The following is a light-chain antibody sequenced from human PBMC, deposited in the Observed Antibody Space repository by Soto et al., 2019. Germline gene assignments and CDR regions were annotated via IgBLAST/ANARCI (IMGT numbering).Light chain of an antibody. CDR1: QIVISKY. J-gene: IGKJ1*01. Sequence: EIVLTQSPGTLSLSPVERATLSCRAIQIVISKYLAWYQQKPGHAPRVLIYGTSIXAAGVPERFSGGGSGTDFTLTITRLEPEDFAVYYCHQRQSWPRTFGQGTKVDIK. CDR3: HQRQSWPRT. CDR2: GTS. V-gene: IGKV3-20*01.